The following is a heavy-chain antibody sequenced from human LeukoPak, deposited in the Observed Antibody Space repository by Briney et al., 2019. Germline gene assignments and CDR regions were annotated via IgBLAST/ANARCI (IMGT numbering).Heavy chain of an antibody. V-gene: IGHV3-30-3*01. CDR3: ARDPLHYGDYSFFDY. J-gene: IGHJ4*02. D-gene: IGHD4-17*01. CDR2: ISYDGSNK. CDR1: GFTFSSYA. Sequence: GGSLRLSCAASGFTFSSYAMHWVRQAPGKGLEWVAVISYDGSNKYYADSVKGRFTISRDNSKNTLYLQMNSLRAEDTAVYYCARDPLHYGDYSFFDYWGQGILVTVSS.